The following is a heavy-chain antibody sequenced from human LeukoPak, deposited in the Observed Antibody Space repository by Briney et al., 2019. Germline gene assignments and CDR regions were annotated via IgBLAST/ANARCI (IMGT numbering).Heavy chain of an antibody. V-gene: IGHV3-33*01. CDR3: ARDSPLGTYGSGSYLDY. CDR2: IWYDGSNK. D-gene: IGHD3-10*01. Sequence: PGGSLRLSCAASGFTFSSYGMHWVRQAPGKGLEWAAVIWYDGSNKYYADSVKGRFTISRDNSKNTLYLQMNSLRAEDTAVYYCARDSPLGTYGSGSYLDYWGQGTLVTVSS. CDR1: GFTFSSYG. J-gene: IGHJ4*02.